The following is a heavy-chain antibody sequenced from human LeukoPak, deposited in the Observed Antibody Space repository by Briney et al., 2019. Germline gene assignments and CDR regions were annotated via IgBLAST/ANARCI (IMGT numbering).Heavy chain of an antibody. D-gene: IGHD3-10*01. Sequence: PGRSLRLSCAASGFTFSIYGMHWVRQAPGKGLDWVAVIWNDGSNKYYADSVKGRFTISRDNSKNTLYLQMDRLRAEDTAVYSCARASGPFDYWGQGTLVTVSS. CDR2: IWNDGSNK. CDR3: ARASGPFDY. J-gene: IGHJ4*02. V-gene: IGHV3-33*01. CDR1: GFTFSIYG.